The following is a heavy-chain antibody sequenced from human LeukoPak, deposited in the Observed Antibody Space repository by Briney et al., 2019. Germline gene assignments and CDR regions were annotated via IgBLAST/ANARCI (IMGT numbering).Heavy chain of an antibody. J-gene: IGHJ4*02. D-gene: IGHD3/OR15-3a*01. CDR2: IGGTI. CDR1: GFTLSSYS. Sequence: PGGSLRLSCAASGFTLSSYSMNWVRQSPGKGLEWVSYIGGTISYADSVRGRFTISRDNAKNSLYLRMNSLGPEDTAVHYCARDRDWAFDYWGQGTLVTVS. V-gene: IGHV3-48*01. CDR3: ARDRDWAFDY.